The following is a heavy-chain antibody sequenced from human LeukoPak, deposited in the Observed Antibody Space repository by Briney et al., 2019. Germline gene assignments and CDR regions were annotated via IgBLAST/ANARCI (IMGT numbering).Heavy chain of an antibody. CDR1: GFSFSDYW. D-gene: IGHD3-16*01. V-gene: IGHV3-7*01. CDR2: IKEDGSDK. CDR3: VRESGVWVGPGIGRPLDV. Sequence: GGSLRLSCVASGFSFSDYWMTWVRQAPGRGLEWVANIKEDGSDKQYVDSVQGRFTISRDNAGNSLHLQMNSLRVEDTAVYYCVRESGVWVGPGIGRPLDVWGKGTAVTVSS. J-gene: IGHJ6*04.